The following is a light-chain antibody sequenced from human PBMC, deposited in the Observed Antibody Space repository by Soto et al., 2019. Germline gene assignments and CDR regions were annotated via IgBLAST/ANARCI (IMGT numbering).Light chain of an antibody. V-gene: IGLV7-46*01. J-gene: IGLJ2*01. Sequence: QAVVTQEPSLTVSPGGKVTLTCGSSTGAVTSGHYPYWFQQKPGQAPRTLIYDTSNKHSWTPARFSGSLLGGKAALTLSGAQPEDEAEYYCLLSYSGAGGVFGGGTQLTVL. CDR2: DTS. CDR3: LLSYSGAGGV. CDR1: TGAVTSGHY.